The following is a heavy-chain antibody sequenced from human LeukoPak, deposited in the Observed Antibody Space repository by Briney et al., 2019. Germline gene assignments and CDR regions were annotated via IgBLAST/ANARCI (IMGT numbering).Heavy chain of an antibody. Sequence: GASVKVSCKASGYTFTSYGISWVRQAPGQGLEWMGGIIPIFGTANYAQKFQGRVTITADESTSTAYMELSSLRSEDTAVYYCASWVAATYFDYWGQGTLVTVSS. J-gene: IGHJ4*02. CDR1: GYTFTSYG. CDR3: ASWVAATYFDY. CDR2: IIPIFGTA. V-gene: IGHV1-69*13. D-gene: IGHD2-15*01.